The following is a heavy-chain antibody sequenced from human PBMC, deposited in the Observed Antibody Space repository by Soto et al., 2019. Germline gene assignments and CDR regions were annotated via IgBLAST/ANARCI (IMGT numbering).Heavy chain of an antibody. J-gene: IGHJ4*02. CDR3: ATLYMVRGVRTFDY. Sequence: QVQLQESGPGLVKPSQTLSLTCTVSGGSISSGGYYWSWIRQHPGKGLEWIGYIYYTGSTYYNPSLKSRVTISVDTSKNQCSLKRSSVTAADTAVYYCATLYMVRGVRTFDYWGQGTLVTVSS. CDR1: GGSISSGGYY. CDR2: IYYTGST. D-gene: IGHD3-10*01. V-gene: IGHV4-31*03.